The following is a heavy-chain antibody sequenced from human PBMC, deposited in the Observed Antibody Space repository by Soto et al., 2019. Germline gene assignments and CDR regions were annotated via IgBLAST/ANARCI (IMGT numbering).Heavy chain of an antibody. V-gene: IGHV1-69*01. J-gene: IGHJ5*02. CDR1: GGTFSSYA. CDR2: IIPIFGTA. D-gene: IGHD6-13*01. CDR3: ARGSSRSRAPPEEAFDP. Sequence: QVQLVQSGAEVKKPGSSVKVSCKASGGTFSSYAISWVRQAPGQGLEWMGGIIPIFGTANYAQKFQGRVTITADESTSTAYMELSSLRSEDTAVHYCARGSSRSRAPPEEAFDPWGQGTLVTVSS.